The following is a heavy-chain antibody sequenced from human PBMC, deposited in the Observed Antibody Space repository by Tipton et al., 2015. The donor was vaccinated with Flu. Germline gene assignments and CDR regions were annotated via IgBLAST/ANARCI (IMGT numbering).Heavy chain of an antibody. D-gene: IGHD4/OR15-4a*01. CDR1: GFTFTDYA. CDR2: ISKSGGAT. Sequence: GSLRLSCAASGFTFTDYAMNWVRQAPGKGLEWISLISKSGGATYYADSVRGRFTISRDNAKNSLYLQMNSLRAEDTAVYYCARDIIGDYGGDWGQGTLVTVSS. CDR3: ARDIIGDYGGD. V-gene: IGHV3-69-1*02. J-gene: IGHJ4*02.